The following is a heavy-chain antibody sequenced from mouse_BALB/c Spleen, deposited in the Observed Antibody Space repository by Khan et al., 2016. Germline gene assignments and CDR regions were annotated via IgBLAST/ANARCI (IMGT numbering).Heavy chain of an antibody. CDR2: IRSKANNHAT. D-gene: IGHD1-1*01. J-gene: IGHJ4*01. V-gene: IGHV6-6*01. CDR3: TKRVYCYAMDY. CDR1: GFTFSDAW. Sequence: EVKLEESGGGLVQPGGSMKLSCAASGFTFSDAWMDWVRQSPEKGLEWVAEIRSKANNHATYYAESVKGRFTISRDDSRGRVYLQMNSLKAEETGIYYCTKRVYCYAMDYWGGGTSFTVSS.